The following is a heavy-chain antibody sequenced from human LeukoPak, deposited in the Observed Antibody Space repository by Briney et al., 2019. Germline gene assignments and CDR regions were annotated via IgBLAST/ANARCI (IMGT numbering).Heavy chain of an antibody. CDR1: GGSISSSSYY. Sequence: TSETLSLTCTVSGGSISSSSYYWGWIRQPPGKGLEWIGSIYYSGSTYYNPSLKSRVTISVDTSKNQFSLKLSSVTAADTAVYYCARDRAKFDWFGSGAFDIWGQGTMVTVSS. V-gene: IGHV4-39*07. CDR2: IYYSGST. J-gene: IGHJ3*02. CDR3: ARDRAKFDWFGSGAFDI. D-gene: IGHD3-9*01.